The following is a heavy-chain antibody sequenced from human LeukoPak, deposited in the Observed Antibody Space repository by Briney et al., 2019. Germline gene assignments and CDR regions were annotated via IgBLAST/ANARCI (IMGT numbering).Heavy chain of an antibody. J-gene: IGHJ3*02. Sequence: SETLSLTCTVSGGSISSGDYSWSWIRQPPGKGLEWIGYIYYSGSTYYNPSLKSRVTISVDTSKNQFSLKLSSVTAADTAVYYCARGPSTHSGSYDAFDIWGQGTMVTVSS. CDR1: GGSISSGDYS. CDR2: IYYSGST. CDR3: ARGPSTHSGSYDAFDI. V-gene: IGHV4-30-4*02. D-gene: IGHD1-26*01.